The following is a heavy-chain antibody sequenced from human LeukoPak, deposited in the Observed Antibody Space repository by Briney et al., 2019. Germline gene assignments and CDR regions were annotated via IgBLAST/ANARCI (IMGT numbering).Heavy chain of an antibody. CDR1: GGSVSSYY. CDR2: MSYSGST. D-gene: IGHD1-26*01. J-gene: IGHJ4*02. V-gene: IGHV4-59*02. CDR3: AREPGRVYSGTTRGFDY. Sequence: SETLSLTCTVSGGSVSSYYWSWIRKTPEKGLEWIGYMSYSGSTYYNPSLKSRVTISVDTSENQFSLKLSSVTAADTAVYYCAREPGRVYSGTTRGFDYWGQGTLVTVSS.